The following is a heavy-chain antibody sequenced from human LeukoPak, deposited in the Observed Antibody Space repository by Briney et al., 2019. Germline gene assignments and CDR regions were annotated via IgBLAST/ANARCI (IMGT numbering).Heavy chain of an antibody. D-gene: IGHD2-2*01. CDR1: GGTFGSYA. J-gene: IGHJ4*02. CDR2: IIPIFGTA. CDR3: ARADCSSTSCFQTAPGGY. V-gene: IGHV1-69*05. Sequence: ASVKVSCKASGGTFGSYAISWVRQAPGQGLEWMGGIIPIFGTANYAQKFQGRVTITTDESTSTAYMELRSLRSDDTAVYYCARADCSSTSCFQTAPGGYWGQGTLVTVSS.